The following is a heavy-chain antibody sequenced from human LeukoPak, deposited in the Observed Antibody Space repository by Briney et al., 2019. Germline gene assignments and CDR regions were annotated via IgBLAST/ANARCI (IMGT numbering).Heavy chain of an antibody. Sequence: SETLSLTCTVSGGSISSGAYYWSWIRQHPGKGLEWIGYIYYSRSTYYNPSLKSRFTISVDTSKNQFSLKMSSVTAADTAVYYGARGLTYSDKGFDYWCQGTLVIVSS. CDR3: ARGLTYSDKGFDY. CDR2: IYYSRST. D-gene: IGHD6-13*01. CDR1: GGSISSGAYY. J-gene: IGHJ4*02. V-gene: IGHV4-31*03.